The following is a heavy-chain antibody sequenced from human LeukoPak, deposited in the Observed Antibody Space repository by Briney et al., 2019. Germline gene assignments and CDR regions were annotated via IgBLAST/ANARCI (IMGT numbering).Heavy chain of an antibody. CDR3: AREKVVGITIFGVVITPYYYYYGMDV. J-gene: IGHJ6*02. CDR2: ISASGDAT. V-gene: IGHV3-23*01. CDR1: GFTFSSYA. Sequence: GGSLRLSCAASGFTFSSYAMTWVRQAPGKGLEWVSAISASGDATYYADSVKGRFTISRDNAKNSLYLQMNSLRAEDTAVYYCAREKVVGITIFGVVITPYYYYYGMDVWGQGTTVTASS. D-gene: IGHD3-3*01.